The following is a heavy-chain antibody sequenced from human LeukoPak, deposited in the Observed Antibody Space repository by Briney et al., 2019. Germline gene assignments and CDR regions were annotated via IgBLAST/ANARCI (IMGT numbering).Heavy chain of an antibody. CDR2: IIPIFGTA. J-gene: IGHJ4*02. CDR1: GGTFSSYA. Sequence: ASVKVSCKASGGTFSSYAISWVRQAPGQGLEWMGGIIPIFGTANYAQKFQGRVTITADESTSTAYMELSSLRSEDTAVYYCARESKRCSSGWYLDYWGQGTLVTVSS. D-gene: IGHD6-19*01. V-gene: IGHV1-69*13. CDR3: ARESKRCSSGWYLDY.